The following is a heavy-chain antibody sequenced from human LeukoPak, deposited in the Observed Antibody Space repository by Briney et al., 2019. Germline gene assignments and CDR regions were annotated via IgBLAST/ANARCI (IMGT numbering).Heavy chain of an antibody. V-gene: IGHV4-39*07. D-gene: IGHD6-13*01. CDR1: GGSIINTAYN. CDR3: ARDDSRQYYFDY. Sequence: PSETLSLTCTVSGGSIINTAYNWGLVRQSPGKGLEWIGSISTSGSTDYNPSLKSRVTISVDTSKNQFSLRLTSVTAADTAVYYCARDDSRQYYFDYWGQGTLVTVSS. J-gene: IGHJ4*02. CDR2: ISTSGST.